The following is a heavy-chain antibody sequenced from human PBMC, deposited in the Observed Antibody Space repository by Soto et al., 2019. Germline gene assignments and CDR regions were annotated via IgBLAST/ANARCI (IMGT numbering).Heavy chain of an antibody. J-gene: IGHJ4*02. D-gene: IGHD3-16*01. V-gene: IGHV4-31*03. CDR2: IYYSGST. Sequence: QVQLQESGPGLVKPSQTLSLTCTVSGGSISSGGYYWSWIRQHPGKGLEWIGYIYYSGSTYYNPSLKRRVTISVDTSKNQFSLKLSSVTAADTAVYYCARVVTVGGGSYYFDYWGQGTLVTVSS. CDR3: ARVVTVGGGSYYFDY. CDR1: GGSISSGGYY.